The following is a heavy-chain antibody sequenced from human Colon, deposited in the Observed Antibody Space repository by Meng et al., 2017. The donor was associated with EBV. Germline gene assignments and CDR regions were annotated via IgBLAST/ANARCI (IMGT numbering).Heavy chain of an antibody. V-gene: IGHV4-39*07. J-gene: IGHJ4*02. D-gene: IGHD3-22*01. CDR2: VYYSGST. CDR3: ARRTFYFDNSGSGYFFDS. Sequence: PPQEPGPGPLKPSETLSLTCTVSGGSISSSSHYWDWIRQPPGKGLEWIGSVYYSGSTFYSPSLKSRVTISIDTSKNQFSLKLNSGTAADTAIYYCARRTFYFDNSGSGYFFDSWGQGTLVTVSS. CDR1: GGSISSSSHY.